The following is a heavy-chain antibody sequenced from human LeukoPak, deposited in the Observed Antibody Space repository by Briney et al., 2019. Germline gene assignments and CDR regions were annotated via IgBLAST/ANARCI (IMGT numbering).Heavy chain of an antibody. CDR3: ARVRAVAAPDAFDI. CDR2: IIPIFGTA. Sequence: ASVKVSCKASGGTFSSYAISWVRQAPGQGLEWMGGIIPIFGTANYAQKFPGRVTITADESTSTAYMELSSLRSEDTAVYYCARVRAVAAPDAFDIWGQGTMVTVSS. D-gene: IGHD6-19*01. CDR1: GGTFSSYA. J-gene: IGHJ3*02. V-gene: IGHV1-69*13.